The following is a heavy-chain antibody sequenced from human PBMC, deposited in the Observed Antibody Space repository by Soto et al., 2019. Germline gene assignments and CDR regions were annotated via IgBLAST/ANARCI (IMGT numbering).Heavy chain of an antibody. J-gene: IGHJ4*02. CDR3: ARDSSGSSPY. D-gene: IGHD1-26*01. CDR2: SYYSGST. Sequence: SETLSLTCTVSGGSISSSSYYWGWIRQPPGKGLEWTGSSYYSGSTYYNPSLKSRVTISVDTSKNQFSLKLSSVTAADTAVYYCARDSSGSSPYWGQGTLVTVSS. CDR1: GGSISSSSYY. V-gene: IGHV4-39*02.